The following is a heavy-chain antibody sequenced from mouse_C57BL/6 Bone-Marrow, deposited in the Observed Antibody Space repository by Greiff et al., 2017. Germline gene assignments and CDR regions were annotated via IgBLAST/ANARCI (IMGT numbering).Heavy chain of an antibody. D-gene: IGHD1-1*01. J-gene: IGHJ4*01. CDR3: ARYRTTVKYYYGMDY. CDR2: IRNKDNGYTT. Sequence: EVKLQESGGGLVQPGGSLSLSCAASGFTFTDYYMSWVRQPPGKALEWLGFIRNKDNGYTTEHSASVKGRFTISRANSSGILYLQMDALRAEDSATYYCARYRTTVKYYYGMDYWGQGTSVTVSA. V-gene: IGHV7-3*01. CDR1: GFTFTDYY.